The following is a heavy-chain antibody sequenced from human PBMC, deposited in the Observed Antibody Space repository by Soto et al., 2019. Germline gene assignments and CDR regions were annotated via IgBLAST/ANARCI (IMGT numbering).Heavy chain of an antibody. CDR3: ARSSKSGYVKYYFDY. CDR1: GFTFSSYS. D-gene: IGHD5-12*01. J-gene: IGHJ4*02. V-gene: IGHV3-21*02. Sequence: EVQLVESGGGLVKPGGSLRLSCAASGFTFSSYSMNWVRQAPGKGLEWVSSITSRSSYIYYADSVKGRFTISRDNATKSLYLQMNSLRAEDTAVYYCARSSKSGYVKYYFDYWGQGTLVTVSS. CDR2: ITSRSSYI.